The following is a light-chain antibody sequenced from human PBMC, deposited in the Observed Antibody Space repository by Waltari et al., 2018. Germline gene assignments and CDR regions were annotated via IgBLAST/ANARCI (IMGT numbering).Light chain of an antibody. CDR1: ALPKQY. Sequence: SYELTQPPSVSVSPGQTARITCSGDALPKQYAYWYQQKQGQAPVLVIYQDSERPPGIPERFSGSSSGTTVTLTISGVQAEDEADYYCQSADSSGTYHVVFGGGTKLTVL. V-gene: IGLV3-25*03. CDR3: QSADSSGTYHVV. CDR2: QDS. J-gene: IGLJ2*01.